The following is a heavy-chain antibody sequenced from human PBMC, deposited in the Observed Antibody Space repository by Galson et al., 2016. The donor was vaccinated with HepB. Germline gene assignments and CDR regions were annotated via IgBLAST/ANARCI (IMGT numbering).Heavy chain of an antibody. V-gene: IGHV5-51*01. J-gene: IGHJ4*02. CDR2: IYPGDSHT. Sequence: QSGAEVKKPGESLRISCKGSGYSFTDYWIGWVRQMPGKGLEWMGIIYPGDSHTRYSPSFQGQVTTSADKSISTAYLQWSSLKASDTAIYYCARRLTHDSKIWDIDYWGQGTLVTVS. CDR3: ARRLTHDSKIWDIDY. CDR1: GYSFTDYW. D-gene: IGHD3-16*01.